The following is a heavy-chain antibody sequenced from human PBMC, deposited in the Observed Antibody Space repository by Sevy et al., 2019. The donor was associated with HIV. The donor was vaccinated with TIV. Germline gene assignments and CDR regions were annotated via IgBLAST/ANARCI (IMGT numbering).Heavy chain of an antibody. V-gene: IGHV4-30-4*01. Sequence: SETLSLTCTVSGGSISSGDYYWSWIRQPPGKGLEWIGYIYYSGSTYYNPSLKSRVTISVDTSKNQFSLKLGSVTAADTAVYYCARDPSSDYYDSSGYGYWGQGTLVTVSS. J-gene: IGHJ4*02. D-gene: IGHD3-22*01. CDR1: GGSISSGDYY. CDR3: ARDPSSDYYDSSGYGY. CDR2: IYYSGST.